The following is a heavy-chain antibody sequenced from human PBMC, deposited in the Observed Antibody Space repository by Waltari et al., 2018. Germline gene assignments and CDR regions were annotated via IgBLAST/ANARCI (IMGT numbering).Heavy chain of an antibody. CDR1: GFTFDDYA. D-gene: IGHD6-6*01. CDR3: AKVYSSSPRMYYFDY. V-gene: IGHV3-9*01. CDR2: IRWNSGSI. J-gene: IGHJ4*02. Sequence: EVQLVESGGGLVQPGRSLRLSCAASGFTFDDYAMHWVRQAPGEGLEWVSGIRWNSGSIGYADSVKGRFTISRDNAKNSLYLQMNSLRAEDTALYYCAKVYSSSPRMYYFDYWGQGTLVTVSS.